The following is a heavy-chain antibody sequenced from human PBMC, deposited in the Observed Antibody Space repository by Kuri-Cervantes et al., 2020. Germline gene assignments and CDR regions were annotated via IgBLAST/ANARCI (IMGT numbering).Heavy chain of an antibody. D-gene: IGHD4-17*01. Sequence: GGSLRLSCAASGFAFGSYTMNWVRQAPGKGLEWVSSLSASGTYIYYEDSLRGRFTISRDNAKNSLYLQMNSLRAEDTAVYYCARDFNDYGMFDYWGHGTLVTVSS. CDR1: GFAFGSYT. CDR2: LSASGTYI. CDR3: ARDFNDYGMFDY. V-gene: IGHV3-21*01. J-gene: IGHJ4*01.